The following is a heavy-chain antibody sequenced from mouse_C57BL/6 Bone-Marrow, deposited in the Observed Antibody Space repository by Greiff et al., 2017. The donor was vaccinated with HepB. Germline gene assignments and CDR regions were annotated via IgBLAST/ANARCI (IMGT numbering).Heavy chain of an antibody. J-gene: IGHJ2*01. CDR2: INPSNGGT. V-gene: IGHV1-53*01. CDR1: GYTFTSYW. Sequence: VQLQQPGTELEKPGASVKLSCKASGYTFTSYWMHWVKQRPGQGLEWIGNINPSNGGTNYNEKFKSKATLTVDKSSSTAYMQLSSLTSEDSAVYYCARREGTMIHYFDYWGQGTTLTVSS. D-gene: IGHD2-4*01. CDR3: ARREGTMIHYFDY.